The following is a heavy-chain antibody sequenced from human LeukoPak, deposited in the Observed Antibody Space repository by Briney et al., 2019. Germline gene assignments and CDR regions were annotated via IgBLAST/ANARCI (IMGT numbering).Heavy chain of an antibody. CDR2: ISWNSGRI. CDR1: GFTFDDYA. V-gene: IGHV3-9*01. J-gene: IGHJ4*02. D-gene: IGHD1-26*01. CDR3: ARDQGVGGTLGLYDY. Sequence: PGGSLRLSCAASGFTFDDYAVHWVRQAPGKGLEWVSGISWNSGRIDYADSVKGRFTISRDNSKNTLDLQMNSLRYEDTALYYCARDQGVGGTLGLYDYWGQGTLVTVAS.